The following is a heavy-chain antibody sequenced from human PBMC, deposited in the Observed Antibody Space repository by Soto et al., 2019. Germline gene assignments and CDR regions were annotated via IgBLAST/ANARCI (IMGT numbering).Heavy chain of an antibody. V-gene: IGHV3-30-3*01. Sequence: QVYLVESGGGVVQPGRSLRLSCAASGFIFRNHAMHWVRQAPGKGLDWVAVISFDGTNDFYADSVKGRFTISRDNSRNTLYLQMDPLRHEDTAVYYCAGDAVDVTKMVFVSPIDYWGQGALVTVSS. D-gene: IGHD2-8*01. CDR2: ISFDGTND. J-gene: IGHJ4*02. CDR1: GFIFRNHA. CDR3: AGDAVDVTKMVFVSPIDY.